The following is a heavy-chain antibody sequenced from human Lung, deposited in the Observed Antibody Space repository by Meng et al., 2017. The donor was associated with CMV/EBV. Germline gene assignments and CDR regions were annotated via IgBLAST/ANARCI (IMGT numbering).Heavy chain of an antibody. CDR3: AKDFTQLAVAGIPYYFDY. Sequence: GESLKISCAASGFTFSSYGMHWVRQAPGKGLEWVAFIRYDGSNKYYADSVKGRFTISRDNSKNTLYLQMNSLRAEDTAVYYCAKDFTQLAVAGIPYYFDYGGQGTXVTVSS. J-gene: IGHJ4*02. V-gene: IGHV3-30*02. CDR1: GFTFSSYG. CDR2: IRYDGSNK. D-gene: IGHD6-19*01.